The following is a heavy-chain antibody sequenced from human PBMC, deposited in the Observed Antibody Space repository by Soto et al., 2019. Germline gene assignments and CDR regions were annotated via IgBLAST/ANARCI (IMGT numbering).Heavy chain of an antibody. D-gene: IGHD1-26*01. V-gene: IGHV5-51*01. Sequence: SMKVSCMGSGKSFTSYWIGWVRQMPGKGLEWMGIIYPGYSDTRYRASCQDQVTIPADKSISTAYLKWSSLKASHNAMYYCERHIFSQVGRYGMYVWGQGTTVTVSS. CDR1: GKSFTSYW. CDR3: ERHIFSQVGRYGMYV. J-gene: IGHJ6*02. CDR2: IYPGYSDT.